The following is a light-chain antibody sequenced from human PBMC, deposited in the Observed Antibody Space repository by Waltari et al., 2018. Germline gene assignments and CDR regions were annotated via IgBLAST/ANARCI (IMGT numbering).Light chain of an antibody. CDR1: QSIGSS. CDR3: QQYYSTPYT. V-gene: IGKV6-21*01. CDR2: YAS. Sequence: EIVLTQSPDFQSVTPKETVTITCRASQSIGSSLHWYQQKPDQSPKLLIRYASQSFSGVPSRFSGSGSGTDFTLTISSLQAEDVAGYYCQQYYSTPYTFGQGTKLEIK. J-gene: IGKJ2*01.